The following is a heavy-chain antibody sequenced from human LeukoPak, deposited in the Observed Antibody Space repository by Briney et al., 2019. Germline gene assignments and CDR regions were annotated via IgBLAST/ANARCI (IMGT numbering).Heavy chain of an antibody. CDR1: GYIFTSYW. J-gene: IGHJ5*02. CDR3: ATTTVTTPGGWFDH. CDR2: IYPGDSDT. Sequence: GESLKISWKGSGYIFTSYWIGVVRQMPGKGLEWMGIIYPGDSDTRYSPSFQGQVTISAVKSISTAYLQWSSLKASDTAMYYCATTTVTTPGGWFDHWGQGTLVTVSS. D-gene: IGHD4-17*01. V-gene: IGHV5-51*01.